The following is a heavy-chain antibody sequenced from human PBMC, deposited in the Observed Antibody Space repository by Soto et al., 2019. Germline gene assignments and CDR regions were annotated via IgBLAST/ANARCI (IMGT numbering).Heavy chain of an antibody. CDR3: ARVRGGYDWYYFDY. D-gene: IGHD5-12*01. Sequence: ASVKVSCKASGGTFSSYAISWVRQAPGQGLEWMGGIIPIFGTANYAQKFQGRVTITADESTSTAYMELSSLRSEDTAVYYCARVRGGYDWYYFDYRGKGTLVTVSS. CDR1: GGTFSSYA. CDR2: IIPIFGTA. V-gene: IGHV1-69*13. J-gene: IGHJ4*02.